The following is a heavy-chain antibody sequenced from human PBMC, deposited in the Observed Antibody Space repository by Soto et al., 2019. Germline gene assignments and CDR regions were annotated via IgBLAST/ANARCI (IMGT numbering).Heavy chain of an antibody. CDR2: IYWNDDK. D-gene: IGHD2-15*01. CDR3: AHRLDIVVVVAAPLDPVGWFDP. V-gene: IGHV2-5*01. CDR1: GFSLSTSGVG. Sequence: QITLKESGPTLVKPTQTLTLTCTFSGFSLSTSGVGVGWIRQPPGKALEWLALIYWNDDKRYSPSLKSRLTITKDTSKNQVVLTMTNMDPVDTATYYCAHRLDIVVVVAAPLDPVGWFDPWGQGTLVTVSS. J-gene: IGHJ5*02.